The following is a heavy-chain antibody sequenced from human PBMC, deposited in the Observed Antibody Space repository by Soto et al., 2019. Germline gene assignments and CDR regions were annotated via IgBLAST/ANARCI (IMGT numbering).Heavy chain of an antibody. Sequence: SETLSLTCAVSGGTISSSNWWSWVRQPPGKGLEWIGEIYHSGSTNYNPSLKSRVTISVDKSKNQFSLKLSSVTAADTAVYYCGRADNYYYYGMDVWGQRPTVSVSS. CDR1: GGTISSSNW. CDR3: GRADNYYYYGMDV. J-gene: IGHJ6*02. CDR2: IYHSGST. V-gene: IGHV4-4*02.